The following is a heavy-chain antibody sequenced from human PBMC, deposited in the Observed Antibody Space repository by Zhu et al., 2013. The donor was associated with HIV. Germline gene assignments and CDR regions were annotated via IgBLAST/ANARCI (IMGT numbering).Heavy chain of an antibody. CDR2: ISTYYGNT. Sequence: QVELVQSGAEVKKPGASMKVSCKASGYTLTNYGISWVRQAPGQGLEWVGWISTYYGNTNYAQRLQGRLTLTTDTSTSTAYMELRSLRSDDTAVYYCIRGPGYCSSTSCSDYYYSMDVWGQGTTVTVSS. J-gene: IGHJ6*03. V-gene: IGHV1-18*01. CDR3: IRGPGYCSSTSCSDYYYSMDV. D-gene: IGHD2-2*01. CDR1: GYTLTNYG.